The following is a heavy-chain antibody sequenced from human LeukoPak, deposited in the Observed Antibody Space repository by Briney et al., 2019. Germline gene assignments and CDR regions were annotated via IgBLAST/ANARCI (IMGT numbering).Heavy chain of an antibody. J-gene: IGHJ5*02. D-gene: IGHD3-10*01. CDR1: GYSFRSYG. CDR3: ARDPEFTTQPNWFDP. V-gene: IGHV1-18*01. CDR2: ISAYDGNT. Sequence: ASVKVSCKASGYSFRSYGISWVRQAPGQGLEWMGRISAYDGNTNYPQKLQGRVTMTTDTSTTTAYMELRSLTSDDTAVYYCARDPEFTTQPNWFDPWGQGTLVTVSS.